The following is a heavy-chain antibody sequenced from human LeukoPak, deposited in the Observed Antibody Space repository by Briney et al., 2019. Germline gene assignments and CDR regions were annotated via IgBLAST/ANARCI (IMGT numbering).Heavy chain of an antibody. D-gene: IGHD3-22*01. V-gene: IGHV1-18*01. CDR2: ISAYNGST. CDR1: GYTFTSYG. J-gene: IGHJ4*02. Sequence: ASVKVSCKASGYTFTSYGISWVRQAPGQGLEWMGWISAYNGSTNYAQKLQGRVTMTTDTSTSTAYMELRSLRSDDTAVYYCGRDPSSGYYSDFDYWGQGTLVTVSS. CDR3: GRDPSSGYYSDFDY.